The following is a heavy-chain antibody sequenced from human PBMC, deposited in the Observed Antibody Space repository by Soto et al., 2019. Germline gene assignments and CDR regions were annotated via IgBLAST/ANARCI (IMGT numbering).Heavy chain of an antibody. Sequence: QVQVVQSGDEVKKPGASVKVSCKASGYTFTNYGFSWVRQAPGQGLEWMGWISGYNGNTKYAEKFQGRVTMTTDTSTSTAHMERRSLRSDYTAVYYCAREGQAPYYYYGMDVWGQGTAVTVSS. J-gene: IGHJ6*02. CDR2: ISGYNGNT. V-gene: IGHV1-18*01. CDR1: GYTFTNYG. CDR3: AREGQAPYYYYGMDV.